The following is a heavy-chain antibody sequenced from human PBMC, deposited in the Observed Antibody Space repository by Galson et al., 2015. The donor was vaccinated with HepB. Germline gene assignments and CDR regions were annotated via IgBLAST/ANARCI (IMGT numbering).Heavy chain of an antibody. D-gene: IGHD3-10*01. CDR1: GFTFSSYS. CDR2: ISSSSSYI. Sequence: SLRLSCAASGFTFSSYSMNWVRQAPGKGLEWVSSISSSSSYIYYADSVKGRFTISRDNAKNSLYLQMNSLRAEDTAVYYCARLGTMDAFDIWGQGTMVTVSS. J-gene: IGHJ3*02. V-gene: IGHV3-21*01. CDR3: ARLGTMDAFDI.